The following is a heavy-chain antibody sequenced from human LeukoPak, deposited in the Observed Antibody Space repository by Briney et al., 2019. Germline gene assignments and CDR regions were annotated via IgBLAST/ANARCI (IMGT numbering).Heavy chain of an antibody. J-gene: IGHJ4*02. V-gene: IGHV3-21*01. CDR2: ISSASTYI. CDR3: ARLVWDTTMADGDIDS. CDR1: GFTFSSYS. Sequence: PGGSPRLSCAASGFTFSSYSMNWVRQAPGKGLEWVSSISSASTYIYYADSVKGRFTISRDNAKNSLYLQMNSLRAEDTAMYYCARLVWDTTMADGDIDSWGQGTLLIVSS. D-gene: IGHD5-18*01.